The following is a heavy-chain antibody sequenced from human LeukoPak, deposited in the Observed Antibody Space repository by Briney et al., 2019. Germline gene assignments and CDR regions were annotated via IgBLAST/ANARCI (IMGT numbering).Heavy chain of an antibody. V-gene: IGHV3-53*01. Sequence: GGSLRLSCAASGFTVITNDMTWVRQAPGKGLEWVSVLCSDGNTKYADSVQGRFTISRDNSKNTLYLEMNSLRPDDTAVYYCARGVEPLAANTLAYWGQGTLVTVSS. CDR3: ARGVEPLAANTLAY. D-gene: IGHD1-14*01. J-gene: IGHJ4*02. CDR1: GFTVITND. CDR2: LCSDGNT.